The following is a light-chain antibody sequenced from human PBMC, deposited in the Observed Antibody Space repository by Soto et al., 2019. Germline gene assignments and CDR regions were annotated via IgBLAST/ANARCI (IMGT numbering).Light chain of an antibody. Sequence: DIQMTQSPSSVSASVGGRVTITCRASQGISSWLVWYQQKPGKAPNLLIYAASSLRSGVPSRFSGSGSGTDFTLTISSLQPEDFATYYCQQAYSFPLTFGGGTKVEIK. J-gene: IGKJ4*01. CDR3: QQAYSFPLT. CDR2: AAS. V-gene: IGKV1-12*01. CDR1: QGISSW.